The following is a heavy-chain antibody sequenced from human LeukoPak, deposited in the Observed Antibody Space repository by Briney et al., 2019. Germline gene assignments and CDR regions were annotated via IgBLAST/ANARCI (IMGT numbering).Heavy chain of an antibody. CDR1: GFTVTNDY. J-gene: IGHJ5*02. V-gene: IGHV3-53*01. D-gene: IGHD2/OR15-2a*01. CDR3: ARGIYA. CDR2: IYSGGST. Sequence: GGSLRLSCAVSGFTVTNDYMNWVRQAPGKGLEWVSIIYSGGSTYYADSVKGRFTISRDNSKNTLYLQMNSLRAEDTAVYYCARGIYAWGQGTLVTVSS.